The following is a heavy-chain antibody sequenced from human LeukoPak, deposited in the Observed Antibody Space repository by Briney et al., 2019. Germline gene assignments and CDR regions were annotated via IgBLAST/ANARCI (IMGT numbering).Heavy chain of an antibody. CDR3: ARLTPGKNWFDP. CDR2: MYHSGIT. CDR1: GYSINSAYY. D-gene: IGHD3-10*01. V-gene: IGHV4-38-2*01. J-gene: IGHJ5*02. Sequence: PSETQSLTCAVSGYSINSAYYWGWIRQPPGKGLEWIASMYHSGITYYNSSLKSRATISVDTSKNQFSLKLNSVTAADTSVYYCARLTPGKNWFDPWGHGTLVTASS.